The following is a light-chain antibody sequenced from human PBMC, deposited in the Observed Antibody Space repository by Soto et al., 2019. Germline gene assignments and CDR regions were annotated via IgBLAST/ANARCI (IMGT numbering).Light chain of an antibody. CDR2: RAS. J-gene: IGKJ1*01. V-gene: IGKV3-15*01. CDR1: QSLSGN. Sequence: EIVMTQSPATLALSPGETATLSCRASQSLSGNLAWYQQKPGQAPRLLLFRASTRATGVPARFSGSGSGTEFTLTISGLQSEDFAVYYCQQYSNWPPWTFGPGTKVDI. CDR3: QQYSNWPPWT.